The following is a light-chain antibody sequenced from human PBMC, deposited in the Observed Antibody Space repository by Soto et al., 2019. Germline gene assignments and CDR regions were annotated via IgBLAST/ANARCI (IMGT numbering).Light chain of an antibody. J-gene: IGLJ1*01. CDR3: QCHDSSLSAFYV. CDR1: SFNIGAGYD. CDR2: GNS. V-gene: IGLV1-40*01. Sequence: QSVLTQPPSVSGAPGQRVTISCTGSSFNIGAGYDVHWFQQLPGAAPKLLIYGNSNRPSGVPDRFSGSKSGTSASLAITGLQAEDEADYYCQCHDSSLSAFYVFGSGTKVTVL.